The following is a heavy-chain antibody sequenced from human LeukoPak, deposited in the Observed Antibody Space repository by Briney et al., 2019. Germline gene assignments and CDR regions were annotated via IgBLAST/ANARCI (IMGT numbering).Heavy chain of an antibody. V-gene: IGHV4-61*02. Sequence: SETLSLTCTVSGGSISSGSYYWSWIRQPAGKGLEWIGRIYTSGSTNYNPSLKSRVTISVDTSKNQFSLKLSSVTAADTALYYCETYESSGYYRGWFWGQGTLVTVSS. CDR3: ETYESSGYYRGWF. CDR1: GGSISSGSYY. D-gene: IGHD3-22*01. J-gene: IGHJ4*02. CDR2: IYTSGST.